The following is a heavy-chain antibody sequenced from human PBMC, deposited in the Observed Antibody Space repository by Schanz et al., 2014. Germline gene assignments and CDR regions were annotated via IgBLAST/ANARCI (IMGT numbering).Heavy chain of an antibody. J-gene: IGHJ4*02. CDR1: GGSISTYY. CDR3: ARAAGPVDY. V-gene: IGHV4-59*01. Sequence: QVQLQESGPRLVKPSETLSLTCTVSGGSISTYYWSWIRQPPGKGLEWVGNIFYSGSTNYSPSLKSRVTISVDTSKNQFSLKLSSVTAADTAVYYCARAAGPVDYWGQGTLVTVSS. CDR2: IFYSGST. D-gene: IGHD6-13*01.